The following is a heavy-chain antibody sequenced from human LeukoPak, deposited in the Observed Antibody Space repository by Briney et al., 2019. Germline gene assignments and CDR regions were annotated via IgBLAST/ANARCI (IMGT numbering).Heavy chain of an antibody. J-gene: IGHJ4*02. CDR1: GYTFTDYY. Sequence: ASVKVSCKASGYTFTDYYMHWVRLAPGQGLEWMGWINPNSGGTNYVQKFRGWVTMTRDTSINTAYMELSRLTSDDTAVYYCAGANFLYCSSTSCLFDYWGQGTLVTVSS. CDR2: INPNSGGT. CDR3: AGANFLYCSSTSCLFDY. D-gene: IGHD2-2*01. V-gene: IGHV1-2*04.